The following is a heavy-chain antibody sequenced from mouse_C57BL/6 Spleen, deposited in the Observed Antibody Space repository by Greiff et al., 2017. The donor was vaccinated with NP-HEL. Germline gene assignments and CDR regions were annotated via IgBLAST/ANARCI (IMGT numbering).Heavy chain of an antibody. Sequence: VMLVESGPGLVQPSQSLSITCTVSGFSLTSYGVHWVRQSPGKGLEWLGVIWRGGGTDYNAAFMYRLSITKDKSKSQVFFQMNSLQADDTAIYYCAKDNYGSSWDYWGQGTTLTVSS. J-gene: IGHJ2*01. D-gene: IGHD1-1*01. CDR2: IWRGGGT. CDR1: GFSLTSYG. V-gene: IGHV2-5*01. CDR3: AKDNYGSSWDY.